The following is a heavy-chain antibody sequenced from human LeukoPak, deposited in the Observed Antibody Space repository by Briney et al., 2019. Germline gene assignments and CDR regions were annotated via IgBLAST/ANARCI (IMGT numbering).Heavy chain of an antibody. Sequence: ASVKVSCKASGGTFSSYAISWVRQAPGQGLEWMGGIIPIFGTANYAQKFQGRVTMTRDTSTSTVYMELSSLRSEDTAVYYCARDRGRDGYSLDYWGQGTLVTVSS. J-gene: IGHJ4*02. CDR3: ARDRGRDGYSLDY. D-gene: IGHD5-24*01. CDR2: IIPIFGTA. CDR1: GGTFSSYA. V-gene: IGHV1-69*05.